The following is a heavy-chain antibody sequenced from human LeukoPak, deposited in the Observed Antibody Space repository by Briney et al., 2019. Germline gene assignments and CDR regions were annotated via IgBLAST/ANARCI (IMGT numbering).Heavy chain of an antibody. CDR1: GFTFSTYW. Sequence: GGSLRLSCAASGFTFSTYWMHWVRQAPGKGLEWVSYISSSGSTIYYADSVKGRFTISRDNAKNSLYLQMNSLRAEDTAVYYCARDQVPSGPQYYFDYWGQGTLVTVSS. D-gene: IGHD6-19*01. CDR3: ARDQVPSGPQYYFDY. J-gene: IGHJ4*02. V-gene: IGHV3-11*01. CDR2: ISSSGSTI.